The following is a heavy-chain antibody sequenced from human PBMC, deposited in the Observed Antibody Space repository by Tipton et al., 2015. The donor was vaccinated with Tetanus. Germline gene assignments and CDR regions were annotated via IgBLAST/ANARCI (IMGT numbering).Heavy chain of an antibody. CDR2: IPYTGST. CDR3: ARQSCSGGSCRFDP. Sequence: TLSLTCRVSGGSIIVSNFYWGWIRQPPGKGLEWIGSIPYTGSTYPNPSLKSRVTISVERSKNHFSLTLNSATAADTAFYYCARQSCSGGSCRFDPWGQGTLVTVSS. V-gene: IGHV4-39*01. J-gene: IGHJ5*02. D-gene: IGHD2-15*01. CDR1: GGSIIVSNFY.